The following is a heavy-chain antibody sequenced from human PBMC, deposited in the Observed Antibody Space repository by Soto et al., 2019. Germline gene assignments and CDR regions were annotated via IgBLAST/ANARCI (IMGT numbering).Heavy chain of an antibody. CDR2: IYHGST. J-gene: IGHJ4*02. CDR1: GGSISSGGYS. D-gene: IGHD6-19*01. CDR3: ARAGGLGAVAVDY. Sequence: QLQLQESGSGLVKPSQTLSLTCAVSGGSISSGGYSWSWIRQPPGKGLEWIGHIYHGSTYYNPSLKSRVTISVDRSKNQFSLKLSSVTAADTAVYYCARAGGLGAVAVDYWGQGTLVTVSS. V-gene: IGHV4-30-2*01.